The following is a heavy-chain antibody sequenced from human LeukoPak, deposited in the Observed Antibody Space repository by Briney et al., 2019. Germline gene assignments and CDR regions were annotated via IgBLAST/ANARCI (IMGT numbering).Heavy chain of an antibody. CDR3: AKDVGEVITAVFDY. Sequence: GGSLRLSCAASGFTFSSYAMSWVRQAPGKGLEWVSTLSGSGGSTYYADSVKGRFTISRDNSKNTLYLQMNSLRAEDTAVYYCAKDVGEVITAVFDYWGQGTLVTVSS. CDR2: LSGSGGST. J-gene: IGHJ4*02. D-gene: IGHD3-22*01. CDR1: GFTFSSYA. V-gene: IGHV3-23*01.